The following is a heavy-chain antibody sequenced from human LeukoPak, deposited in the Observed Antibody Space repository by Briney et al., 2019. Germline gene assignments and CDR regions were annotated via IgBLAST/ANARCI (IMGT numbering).Heavy chain of an antibody. V-gene: IGHV3-7*02. D-gene: IGHD3-16*01. J-gene: IGHJ6*02. CDR3: AKNGGPHGMDV. Sequence: GGSLRLSCATSGFTFSSIWMSWVRQAPRKGLEWVANIKHDGSETNYVDSVKGRFTISRDNAKNSLHLQMNSLRVEDTAVYYCAKNGGPHGMDVWGQGTTVTVSS. CDR1: GFTFSSIW. CDR2: IKHDGSET.